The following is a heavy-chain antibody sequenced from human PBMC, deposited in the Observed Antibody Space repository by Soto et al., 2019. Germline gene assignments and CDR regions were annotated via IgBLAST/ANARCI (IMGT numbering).Heavy chain of an antibody. CDR2: IKTDGSTT. J-gene: IGHJ4*02. CDR1: GFTFCTYW. CDR3: ARDTPLSDSGPHFEY. Sequence: PGGSLRLSCAASGFTFCTYWMHWVRQGPGKGLVWVSRIKTDGSTTTYADSVKGRFTISRDNAKNTLYLQMNSLRVEDTAVYYCARDTPLSDSGPHFEYWGQGTRVTVSS. D-gene: IGHD3-10*01. V-gene: IGHV3-74*01.